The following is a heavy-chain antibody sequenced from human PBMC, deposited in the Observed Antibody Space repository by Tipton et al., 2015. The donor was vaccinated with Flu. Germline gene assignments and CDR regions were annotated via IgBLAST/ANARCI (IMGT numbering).Heavy chain of an antibody. V-gene: IGHV4-4*07. D-gene: IGHD3-10*01. CDR3: ARGSGSGTFVIFDY. CDR1: GGSLSSFY. Sequence: LRLPCTVSGGSLSSFYWTWIRQPAGKGLEWIGRIYSSGITKYNPSLKSRVTMSVDTSKNQFSLSLSSVTAADTAVYYCARGSGSGTFVIFDYWGQGTLVAVSS. J-gene: IGHJ4*02. CDR2: IYSSGIT.